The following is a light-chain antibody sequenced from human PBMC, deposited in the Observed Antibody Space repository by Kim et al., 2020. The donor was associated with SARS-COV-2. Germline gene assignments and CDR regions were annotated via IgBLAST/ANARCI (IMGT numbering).Light chain of an antibody. CDR1: QSVSSRS. J-gene: IGKJ1*01. CDR2: GAS. V-gene: IGKV3-20*01. Sequence: SLSPGERATPSCRASQSVSSRSLAWYQQTPGQAPRLLIYGASSRATGIPYRFSGSGTDFTLTISRLEPEDFAVYYCQQYGSSPRTFGQGTKVDIK. CDR3: QQYGSSPRT.